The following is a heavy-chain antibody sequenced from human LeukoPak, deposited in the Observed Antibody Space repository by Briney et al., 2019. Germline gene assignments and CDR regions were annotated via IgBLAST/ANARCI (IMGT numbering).Heavy chain of an antibody. Sequence: SETLSLTCTVSGGSISTTGYYWAWIRQPPGKGLEWIASIYYSGSTYYNSSLKSRITISVDTSRNQFSLKLSSVTAADTALYYCASDKGYSNNYFDYWGQGTLVTVSS. CDR1: GGSISTTGYY. J-gene: IGHJ4*01. V-gene: IGHV4-39*01. D-gene: IGHD6-13*01. CDR2: IYYSGST. CDR3: ASDKGYSNNYFDY.